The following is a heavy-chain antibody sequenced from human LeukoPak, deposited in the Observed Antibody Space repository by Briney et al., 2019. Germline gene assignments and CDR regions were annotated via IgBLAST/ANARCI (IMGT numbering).Heavy chain of an antibody. D-gene: IGHD6-13*01. CDR3: ARQASQPGIAAAGTLDY. V-gene: IGHV5-10-1*01. J-gene: IGHJ4*02. CDR2: IDPSDSYT. CDR1: GYSFTSYW. Sequence: GKSLKISCKGSGYSFTSYWISWVRQMPGKGLEWMGRIDPSDSYTNYSPSFQGHVTISADKSISTAYLQWSSLKASDTAMYYCARQASQPGIAAAGTLDYWGQGTLVTVSS.